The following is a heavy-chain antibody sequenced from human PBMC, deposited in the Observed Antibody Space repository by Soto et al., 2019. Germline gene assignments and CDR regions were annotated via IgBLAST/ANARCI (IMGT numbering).Heavy chain of an antibody. V-gene: IGHV3-23*01. CDR2: ISGSGGST. CDR3: AREGVQHGSGPYYYYGMDV. J-gene: IGHJ6*02. Sequence: PGGSLRLSCAASGFTFSSYAMSWVRQAPGKGLEWVSAISGSGGSTYYADSVKGRFTISRDNSKNTLYLQMNSLRAEDTAVYYCAREGVQHGSGPYYYYGMDVWGQETTVTVSS. D-gene: IGHD3-10*01. CDR1: GFTFSSYA.